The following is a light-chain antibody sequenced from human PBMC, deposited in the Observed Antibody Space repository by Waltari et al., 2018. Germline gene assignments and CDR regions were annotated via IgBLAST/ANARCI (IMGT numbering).Light chain of an antibody. CDR3: CSFAGRGFSVI. V-gene: IGLV2-23*02. CDR2: DVT. J-gene: IGLJ2*01. Sequence: QSALTQPASVSGSPGQSITISCTGTSSDVGKYNLVSWYQQHPGEVPKLMIYDVTKRPSGVSDRCSGSKSGNTASLTISGLQAEDEADYFCCSFAGRGFSVIFGGGTKLTVL. CDR1: SSDVGKYNL.